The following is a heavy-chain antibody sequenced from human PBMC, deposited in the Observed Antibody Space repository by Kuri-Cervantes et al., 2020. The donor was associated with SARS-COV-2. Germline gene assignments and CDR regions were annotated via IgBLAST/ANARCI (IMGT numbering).Heavy chain of an antibody. Sequence: GESLKISCAASGFAFESYGMHWVRQAPGKGLERVAAISYDGFDRYYYADSVKGRFTVSRDKARNTLSLQMNSLRAADTGVYYCAKGGFMVVAGYGMDVWGQGTAVTVSS. CDR1: GFAFESYG. CDR2: ISYDGFDR. CDR3: AKGGFMVVAGYGMDV. D-gene: IGHD2-15*01. V-gene: IGHV3-30*18. J-gene: IGHJ6*02.